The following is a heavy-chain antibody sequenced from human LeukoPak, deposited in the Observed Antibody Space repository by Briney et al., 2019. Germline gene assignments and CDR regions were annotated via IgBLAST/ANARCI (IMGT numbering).Heavy chain of an antibody. CDR1: GGTFSSYA. CDR3: ARDGWREEDI. CDR2: IIPIFGTA. J-gene: IGHJ3*02. D-gene: IGHD6-19*01. Sequence: GASVKVSCKASGGTFSSYAISWVRQAPGQGLERMGGIIPIFGTANYAQKFQGRVTITADESTSTAYMELSSLRSEDTAVYYCARDGWREEDIWGQGTMVTVSS. V-gene: IGHV1-69*13.